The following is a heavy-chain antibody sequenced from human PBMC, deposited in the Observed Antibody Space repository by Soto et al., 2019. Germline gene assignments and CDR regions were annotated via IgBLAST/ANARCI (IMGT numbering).Heavy chain of an antibody. J-gene: IGHJ6*02. D-gene: IGHD6-13*01. CDR1: GGTFSSYA. Sequence: GASVKVSCKASGGTFSSYAISWVRQAPGQGLEWMGGIIPIFGTANYAQKFQGRVTITADESTSTAYMELSSLRSEDTAVYYCARDRHIAAAGTLVYYYYGMDVWGQGTTVTVSS. CDR3: ARDRHIAAAGTLVYYYYGMDV. CDR2: IIPIFGTA. V-gene: IGHV1-69*13.